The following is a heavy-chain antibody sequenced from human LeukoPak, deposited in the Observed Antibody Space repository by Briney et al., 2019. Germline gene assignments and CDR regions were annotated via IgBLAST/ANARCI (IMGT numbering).Heavy chain of an antibody. D-gene: IGHD6-13*01. CDR1: GGSFSGYY. V-gene: IGHV4-34*01. CDR2: INHSGST. Sequence: PSETLSLTCAVYGGSFSGYYWSWIRQPPGKGLEWIGEINHSGSTNYNPSLKSRVTISVDTSKNQFSLKLSSVTAADTAVYYCARTARSSSSSNYYYYMDVWGKGTTVTISS. J-gene: IGHJ6*03. CDR3: ARTARSSSSSNYYYYMDV.